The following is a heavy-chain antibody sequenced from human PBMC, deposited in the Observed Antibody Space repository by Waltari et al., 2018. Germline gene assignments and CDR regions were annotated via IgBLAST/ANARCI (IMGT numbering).Heavy chain of an antibody. D-gene: IGHD2-15*01. Sequence: EVQLVESGGGLVQPGRSLRLSCRGSGFTFDDYGMYWVRQPPGKGLDWVSGISWNDGRIAYADSVKVRFTISRDNTKNSLYLQMNGLRPEDTALYYCVKDGFCSGINCAHNWFDLWGQGTRVTVSS. J-gene: IGHJ5*02. CDR2: ISWNDGRI. CDR1: GFTFDDYG. CDR3: VKDGFCSGINCAHNWFDL. V-gene: IGHV3-9*01.